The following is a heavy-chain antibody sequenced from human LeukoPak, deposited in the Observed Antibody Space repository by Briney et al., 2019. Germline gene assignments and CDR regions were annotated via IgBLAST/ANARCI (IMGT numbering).Heavy chain of an antibody. V-gene: IGHV4-31*03. CDR2: IYYSGST. CDR1: GGSISSGGYY. D-gene: IGHD6-13*01. Sequence: SQTLSLTCTVSGGSISSGGYYWSWIRQHPGKGLEWIGYIYYSGSTYYNPSLKSRVTISVDTSKNQFSLELSSVTAADTAVYYCARTPYSIAAAGTNWFDPWGQGTLVTVSS. J-gene: IGHJ5*02. CDR3: ARTPYSIAAAGTNWFDP.